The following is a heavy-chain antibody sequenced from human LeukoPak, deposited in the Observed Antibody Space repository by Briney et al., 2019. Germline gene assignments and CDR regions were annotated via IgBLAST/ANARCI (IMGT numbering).Heavy chain of an antibody. CDR3: ARVRVVVVVAAIHDWFDP. V-gene: IGHV1-8*01. J-gene: IGHJ5*02. D-gene: IGHD2-15*01. Sequence: ASVKVSCKASGYTFISYDINWVRQATGQGLEWMGWMNPNSGNTGYAQKFQGRVTMTRNTSISTAYMELSSLRSEDTAVYYCARVRVVVVVAAIHDWFDPWGQGTLVTVSS. CDR1: GYTFISYD. CDR2: MNPNSGNT.